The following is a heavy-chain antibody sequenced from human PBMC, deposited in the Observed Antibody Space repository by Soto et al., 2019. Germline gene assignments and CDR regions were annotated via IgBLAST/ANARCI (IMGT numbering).Heavy chain of an antibody. CDR1: GYTFTSYA. Sequence: ASGKVSCKASGYTFTSYAMHWVRQAPGQRLEWMGWINAGNGNTKYSQKFQGRVTITRDTSASTAYMELSSLRSEDTAVYYCARDRPTTVSDAFDIWGQGTMVTVSS. CDR3: ARDRPTTVSDAFDI. J-gene: IGHJ3*02. D-gene: IGHD4-17*01. V-gene: IGHV1-3*01. CDR2: INAGNGNT.